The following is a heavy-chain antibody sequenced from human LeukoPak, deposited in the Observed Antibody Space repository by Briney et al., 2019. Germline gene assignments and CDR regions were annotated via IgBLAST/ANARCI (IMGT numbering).Heavy chain of an antibody. CDR2: IYYSGST. CDR3: AREVRGYSGYVVV. J-gene: IGHJ4*02. D-gene: IGHD5-12*01. CDR1: GGSISSYY. Sequence: SETLSLTCTVSGGSISSYYWSWIRQPPGKGLEWIGYIYYSGSTNYNPSLKSRVTISVDTSKNQFSLKLSSVTAADTAVYYCAREVRGYSGYVVVWGQGTLVTVSS. V-gene: IGHV4-59*01.